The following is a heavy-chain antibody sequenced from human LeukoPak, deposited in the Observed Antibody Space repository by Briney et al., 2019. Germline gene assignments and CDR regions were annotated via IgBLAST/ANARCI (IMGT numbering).Heavy chain of an antibody. Sequence: ASVTVSCTASGYTFSSYDINWVRQAPGQGLEWMGWIDPNSGDTSYAQKYQGRVTMTRNTSINTAYMALSSLTSDDTAVYYCARAEWLVVGYYYYMDVWGKGTPVTVSS. CDR2: IDPNSGDT. D-gene: IGHD6-19*01. CDR1: GYTFSSYD. J-gene: IGHJ6*03. CDR3: ARAEWLVVGYYYYMDV. V-gene: IGHV1-8*01.